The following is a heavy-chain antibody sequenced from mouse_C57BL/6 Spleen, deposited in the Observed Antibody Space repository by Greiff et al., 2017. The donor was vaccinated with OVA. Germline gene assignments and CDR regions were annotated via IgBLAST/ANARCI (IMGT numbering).Heavy chain of an antibody. CDR1: GYTFTSYD. V-gene: IGHV1-85*01. CDR2: IYPRAGST. CDR3: ARGEGNWCAY. J-gene: IGHJ3*01. Sequence: QVQLQQSGPELVKPGASVKLSCKASGYTFTSYDINWVKQRPGQGLEWIGWIYPRAGSTKYNEKFKGKATLTVDTSSSTAYMELHSLTSEDSAVYFCARGEGNWCAYWGQGTLVTVSA.